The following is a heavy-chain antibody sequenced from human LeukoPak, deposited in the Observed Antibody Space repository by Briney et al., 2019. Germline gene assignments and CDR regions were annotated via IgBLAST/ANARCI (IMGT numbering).Heavy chain of an antibody. Sequence: SETLSLTCIVSGGSISSYYWSWIRQPPGKGLEWIGYIYYSGSTNYNPSLKSRVTISVDTSKNQFSLKLSSVTAADTAVYYCARVGGSSWSGYYYYGMDVWGQGTTVTVSS. D-gene: IGHD6-13*01. CDR2: IYYSGST. CDR3: ARVGGSSWSGYYYYGMDV. CDR1: GGSISSYY. J-gene: IGHJ6*02. V-gene: IGHV4-59*01.